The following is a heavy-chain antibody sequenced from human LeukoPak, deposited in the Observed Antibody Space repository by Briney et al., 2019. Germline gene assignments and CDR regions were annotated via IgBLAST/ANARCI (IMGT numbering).Heavy chain of an antibody. V-gene: IGHV4-39*01. CDR2: IYYSGTT. CDR1: GGSISSLSYH. CDR3: ARKGYCSSTSCYRTLNSSSAPWYYYYYYTDV. Sequence: PSETLSLTCSVSGGSISSLSYHWAWIRQPPGRGLEWIGSIYYSGTTYYNPSLESRVTISVDTSKDQFSLKLNSVTAADTAVYYCARKGYCSSTSCYRTLNSSSAPWYYYYYYTDVWGKGTTVTVPS. D-gene: IGHD2-2*01. J-gene: IGHJ6*03.